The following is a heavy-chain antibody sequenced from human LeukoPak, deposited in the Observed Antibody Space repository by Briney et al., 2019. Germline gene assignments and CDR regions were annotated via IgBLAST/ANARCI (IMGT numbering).Heavy chain of an antibody. CDR3: AKDLPAAGSSSSGYYYYAMDV. Sequence: SGGSLRLSCAASGFTFSSYSMNWVRQAPGRGLEWVAIVTGSGFSTYYSVSVEGRFTVSRDNSKNTVYLQMNSLSVEDTAVYYCAKDLPAAGSSSSGYYYYAMDVWGQGTTVTVSS. CDR1: GFTFSSYS. V-gene: IGHV3-23*01. J-gene: IGHJ6*02. CDR2: VTGSGFST.